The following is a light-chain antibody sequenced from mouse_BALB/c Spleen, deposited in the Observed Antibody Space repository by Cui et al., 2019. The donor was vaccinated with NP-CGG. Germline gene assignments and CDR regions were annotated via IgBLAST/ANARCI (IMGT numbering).Light chain of an antibody. V-gene: IGKV4-59*01. Sequence: VLPPSPALLSASPGEKVTMTCSARSSVSYMHWYQQKSGTSPKRWIYDTSKLASGVPARFSGSGSGTSYSLTISSMEAEDAATYYCQQWSSNPLTFGAGTKLELK. CDR2: DTS. CDR1: SSVSY. J-gene: IGKJ5*01. CDR3: QQWSSNPLT.